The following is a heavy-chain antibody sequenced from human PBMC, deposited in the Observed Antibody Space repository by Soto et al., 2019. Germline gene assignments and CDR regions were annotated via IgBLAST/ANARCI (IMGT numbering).Heavy chain of an antibody. V-gene: IGHV1-2*04. D-gene: IGHD5-12*01. CDR2: INPNSGGT. CDR3: ARADGYKNFDY. J-gene: IGHJ4*02. CDR1: GYTFTGYY. Sequence: AAVKVSCKASGYTFTGYYMHWVRQAPGQGLEWMGWINPNSGGTNYAQKFQGWVTMTRDTSISTAYMELSRLRSDDTAVYYCARADGYKNFDYWGQGTLVTSPQ.